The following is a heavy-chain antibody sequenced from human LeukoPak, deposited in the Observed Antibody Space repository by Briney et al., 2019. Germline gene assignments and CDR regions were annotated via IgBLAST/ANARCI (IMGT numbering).Heavy chain of an antibody. CDR2: IYSGGST. D-gene: IGHD2-2*01. V-gene: IGHV3-53*05. Sequence: RGSLRLSCAASGFTVSSNYMSWVRQAPGKGLEWVSVIYSGGSTYYADSVKGRFTISRDNSKNTLYLQMNSLRAEDTALYYCAKDGGYCSSTSCYSDGMDVWGQGTTVTVSS. CDR1: GFTVSSNY. CDR3: AKDGGYCSSTSCYSDGMDV. J-gene: IGHJ6*02.